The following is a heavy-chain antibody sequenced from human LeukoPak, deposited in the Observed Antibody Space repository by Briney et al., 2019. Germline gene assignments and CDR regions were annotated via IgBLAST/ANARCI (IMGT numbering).Heavy chain of an antibody. J-gene: IGHJ6*02. CDR1: GGSLSRYY. Sequence: SETLSLTCTVSGGSLSRYYWSWIRQPPGKGLEWIGYIYYSGSTNYNPSLKSGVTISLDTSKNQFSLKLSSVTAADTAVYYCARGGKQWLVPYYYGMDVWGQGTTVTVSS. CDR2: IYYSGST. D-gene: IGHD6-19*01. CDR3: ARGGKQWLVPYYYGMDV. V-gene: IGHV4-59*01.